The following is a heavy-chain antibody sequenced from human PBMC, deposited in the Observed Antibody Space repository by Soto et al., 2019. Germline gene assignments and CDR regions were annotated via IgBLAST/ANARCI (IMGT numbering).Heavy chain of an antibody. CDR1: GFTFSNSW. Sequence: GGSLRLSCAASGFTFSNSWMSWVCQAPGKGLEWVANIKKDGSDKNYVDSVEGRFSIFRDNAKNSLYLQMYGLRAEDTAVYYCARDLGTALVGFDYGMDVWGQGTTVTVSS. D-gene: IGHD5-18*01. V-gene: IGHV3-7*01. CDR3: ARDLGTALVGFDYGMDV. CDR2: IKKDGSDK. J-gene: IGHJ6*02.